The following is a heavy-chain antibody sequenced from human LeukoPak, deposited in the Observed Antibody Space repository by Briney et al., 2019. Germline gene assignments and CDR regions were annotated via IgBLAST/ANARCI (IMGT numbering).Heavy chain of an antibody. CDR3: ARMMPGAPYNWFDP. D-gene: IGHD2-2*01. J-gene: IGHJ5*02. V-gene: IGHV1-2*02. Sequence: ASVKVSCKASGYTFTGYYMHWVRQAPGQGLEWMGWINPNCGGTNYAQKFQGRVTMTRDTSISTAYMELSRLRSDDTAVYYCARMMPGAPYNWFDPWGQGTLVTVSS. CDR2: INPNCGGT. CDR1: GYTFTGYY.